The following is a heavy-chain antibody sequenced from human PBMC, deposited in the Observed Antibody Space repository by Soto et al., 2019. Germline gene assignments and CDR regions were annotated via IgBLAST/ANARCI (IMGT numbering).Heavy chain of an antibody. CDR3: ARNIAVAGTGWFDP. D-gene: IGHD6-19*01. Sequence: ASVKVSCKASGYTFTSYGISWVRQAPGQGLEWMGWISAYNGNTNYAQKLQGRVTMTTDTSTSTAYMELRSLRSDDTAVYYCARNIAVAGTGWFDPWGQGTLVTVSS. CDR2: ISAYNGNT. V-gene: IGHV1-18*01. J-gene: IGHJ5*02. CDR1: GYTFTSYG.